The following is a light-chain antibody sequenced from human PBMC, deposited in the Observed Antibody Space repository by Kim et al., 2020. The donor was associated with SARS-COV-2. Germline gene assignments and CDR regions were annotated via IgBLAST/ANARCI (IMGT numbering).Light chain of an antibody. CDR1: SSNIGTNY. CDR3: GTWDSSLSVWL. V-gene: IGLV1-51*01. Sequence: GQKVTISCSGRSSNIGTNYVSWYQQLPGTVPKVLIYDNNKRPSGIPDRFSGSKSGTSGTLDITGLQTGDEADYYCGTWDSSLSVWLFGGGTKVTVL. J-gene: IGLJ3*02. CDR2: DNN.